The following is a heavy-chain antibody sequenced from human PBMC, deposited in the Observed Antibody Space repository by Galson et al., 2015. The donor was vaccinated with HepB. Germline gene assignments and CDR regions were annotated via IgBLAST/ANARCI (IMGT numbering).Heavy chain of an antibody. V-gene: IGHV4-61*02. CDR2: IYPSGST. Sequence: LSLTCTVSGGSISGGSYYWSWIRQPAGKGLEWIGRIYPSGSTNYNPSLKSRVTMSVDTSKNQFSLRLSSLTAADTAVYYCARFTIFGVVLAFHIWGQGTMVTVSS. CDR1: GGSISGGSYY. J-gene: IGHJ3*02. CDR3: ARFTIFGVVLAFHI. D-gene: IGHD3-3*01.